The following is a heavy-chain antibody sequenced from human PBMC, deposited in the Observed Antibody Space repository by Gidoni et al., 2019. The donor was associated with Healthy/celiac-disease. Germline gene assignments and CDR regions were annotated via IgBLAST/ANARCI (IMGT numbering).Heavy chain of an antibody. Sequence: HVQLQESSPGLVKPSHTLSLTCNFSVCYISSVVYYWSWILQHPGKGLEWIGYIYYSGSTYYNPSLKSRVTISVDTSKNQFSLKLSSVTAADTAVYYCARDKNEIRQRTFYYYGMDVWGQGTTVTVS. J-gene: IGHJ6*02. CDR2: IYYSGST. V-gene: IGHV4-31*03. CDR1: VCYISSVVYY. CDR3: ARDKNEIRQRTFYYYGMDV.